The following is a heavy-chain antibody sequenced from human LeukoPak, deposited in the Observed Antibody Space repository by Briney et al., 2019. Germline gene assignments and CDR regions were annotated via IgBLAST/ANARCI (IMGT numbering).Heavy chain of an antibody. CDR2: INHSGST. CDR1: GGSFSGYY. D-gene: IGHD3-22*01. Sequence: SETLSLTCAVYGGSFSGYYWSWIRQPPGKGLEWIGEINHSGSTNYNPSLKSRVTISVDTSKNQFSLKLSSVTAADTAVYYCAREAGYYYDSSGYFTLNYYYYYMDVWGKGTTVTVSS. J-gene: IGHJ6*03. CDR3: AREAGYYYDSSGYFTLNYYYYYMDV. V-gene: IGHV4-34*01.